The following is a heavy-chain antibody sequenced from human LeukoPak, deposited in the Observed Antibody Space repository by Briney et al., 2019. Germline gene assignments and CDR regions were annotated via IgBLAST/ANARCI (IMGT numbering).Heavy chain of an antibody. Sequence: GRSLRLSCTTSGFTFGDHGVSGLRHSPGEGAEGISFMKTKTFGVTTEYAACVKGRFTIARDDSKSIAYLQMNSLKTEDTAVYYCTRGRGRGVFRDYWGQGTLVTVSS. CDR2: MKTKTFGVTT. D-gene: IGHD1-26*01. CDR1: GFTFGDHG. V-gene: IGHV3-49*03. J-gene: IGHJ4*02. CDR3: TRGRGRGVFRDY.